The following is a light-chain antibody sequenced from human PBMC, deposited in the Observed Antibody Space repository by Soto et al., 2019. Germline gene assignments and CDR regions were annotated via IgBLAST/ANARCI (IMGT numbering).Light chain of an antibody. CDR1: SSDVGGYNS. V-gene: IGLV2-14*03. CDR2: NVS. Sequence: QSALTPPASVSGSPGQSITISCTGTSSDVGGYNSVSWYQHHPGKAPKLMIYNVSNRPSGVSNRFSGSKSGNTASLTISGLQAEDEADYYCSSYTSSSTDVFGTGTQLTVL. CDR3: SSYTSSSTDV. J-gene: IGLJ1*01.